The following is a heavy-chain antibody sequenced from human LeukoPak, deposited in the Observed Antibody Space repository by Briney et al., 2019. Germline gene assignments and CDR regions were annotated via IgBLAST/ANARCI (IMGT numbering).Heavy chain of an antibody. J-gene: IGHJ4*02. Sequence: GGSLRLSCAASGFTVSSNYMSWVRQAPGKGLEWVSVIYSGGSTYYADSVKGRFTISRDNSKNTLYLQMNSLRAEDTAVYYCAREDAAYSNYGGFDYWGQGTLVTVSS. V-gene: IGHV3-66*02. CDR2: IYSGGST. CDR1: GFTVSSNY. CDR3: AREDAAYSNYGGFDY. D-gene: IGHD4-11*01.